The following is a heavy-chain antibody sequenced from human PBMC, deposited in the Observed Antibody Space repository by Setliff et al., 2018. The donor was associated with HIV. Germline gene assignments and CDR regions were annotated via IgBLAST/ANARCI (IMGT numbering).Heavy chain of an antibody. J-gene: IGHJ4*02. V-gene: IGHV1-69*13. Sequence: SVKVSCKSSGGIFTTSSINWMRQVPGQGLEWMGGFNPIFTSPDYAQKFQDRITMTADESTSTAYMELGSLTSEDTAVYFCARGVRVTVVQRASSLDFWGQGTLVTVSS. CDR2: FNPIFTSP. D-gene: IGHD2-21*02. CDR1: GGIFTTSS. CDR3: ARGVRVTVVQRASSLDF.